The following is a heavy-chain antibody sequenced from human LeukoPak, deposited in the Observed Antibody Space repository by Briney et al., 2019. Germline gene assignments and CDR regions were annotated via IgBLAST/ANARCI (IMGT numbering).Heavy chain of an antibody. D-gene: IGHD3-10*01. J-gene: IGHJ4*02. CDR1: GGSISSGDYY. CDR2: IYYSGST. CDR3: ARGAGEWFGEDPYFDY. Sequence: PSETLSLTCTVSGGSISSGDYYWSWIRQPPGKGLEWIGYIYYSGSTYYNPSLKSRVTISVDTSKNQFSLKLSSVTAADTAVYYCARGAGEWFGEDPYFDYWGQGTLVTVSS. V-gene: IGHV4-30-4*01.